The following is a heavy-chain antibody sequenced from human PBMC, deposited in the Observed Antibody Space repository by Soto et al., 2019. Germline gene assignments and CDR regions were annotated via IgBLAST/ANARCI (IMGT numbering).Heavy chain of an antibody. D-gene: IGHD2-2*01. CDR1: GGSISSGGYY. Sequence: QVQLQESGPGLVKPSQTLSLTCTVSGGSISSGGYYWSWIRQHPGKGLEWIGYIYYSGSAYYNPYLRKRVTISLHTSKNQFSPKLRLVAAADTAVYYGAKGGGGVPASLDYWGQGTLVTVSS. CDR3: AKGGGGVPASLDY. CDR2: IYYSGSA. V-gene: IGHV4-31*03. J-gene: IGHJ4*02.